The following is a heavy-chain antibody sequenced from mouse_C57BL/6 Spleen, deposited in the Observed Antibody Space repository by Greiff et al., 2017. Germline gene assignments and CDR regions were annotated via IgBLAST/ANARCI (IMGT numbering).Heavy chain of an antibody. CDR2: IYPGDGDT. J-gene: IGHJ4*01. CDR1: GYAFSSSW. D-gene: IGHD2-4*01. CDR3: ASVYYDYDEEGYYAMDY. Sequence: QVQLQQSGPELVKPGASVKISCKASGYAFSSSWMNWVKQRPGQGLEWIGRIYPGDGDTNYNGKFKGKATLTADKSSSTAYMQLSSLSSEDSAVYFCASVYYDYDEEGYYAMDYWGQGTSVTVSS. V-gene: IGHV1-82*01.